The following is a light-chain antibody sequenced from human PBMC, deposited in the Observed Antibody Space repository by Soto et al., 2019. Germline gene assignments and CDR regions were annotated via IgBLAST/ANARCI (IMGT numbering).Light chain of an antibody. Sequence: DIQMTQSPSTLSASVGDRVTITCRASQSISTYLAWYQQKAGKAPKLLIYGASNLESGVPSRFSGSGSGTEFTLTISSLQPDGFATYYRQKYNSYFPYTFGQGTKLEIK. V-gene: IGKV1-5*01. CDR1: QSISTY. J-gene: IGKJ2*01. CDR3: QKYNSYFPYT. CDR2: GAS.